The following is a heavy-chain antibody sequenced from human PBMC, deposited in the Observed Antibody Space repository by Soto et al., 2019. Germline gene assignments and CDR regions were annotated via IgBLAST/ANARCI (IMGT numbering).Heavy chain of an antibody. CDR2: ISWNSGSI. CDR3: AKARCTNGVCYTIFDY. V-gene: IGHV3-9*01. D-gene: IGHD2-8*01. Sequence: HPGGSLRLSCAASGFTFDDYAMHWVRQAPGKGLEWVSGISWNSGSIGYADSVKGRFTISRDNAKNSLYLQMNSLRAEDTALYYCAKARCTNGVCYTIFDYWGQGTLVTVSS. J-gene: IGHJ4*02. CDR1: GFTFDDYA.